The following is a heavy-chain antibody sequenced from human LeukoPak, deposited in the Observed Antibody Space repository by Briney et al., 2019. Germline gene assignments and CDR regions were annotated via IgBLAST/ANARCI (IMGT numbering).Heavy chain of an antibody. J-gene: IGHJ4*02. CDR1: GFTFSTYA. Sequence: GGSLRLSCAASGFTFSTYAMSWVRQAPRKGLEWVSTIGGSGISTNYAASVKGRFTITTDTSKNTLFLQMDSLRAEDTAVYYCAKDGPTVVSPHDYWGQGTLVTVSS. V-gene: IGHV3-23*01. D-gene: IGHD4-23*01. CDR3: AKDGPTVVSPHDY. CDR2: IGGSGIST.